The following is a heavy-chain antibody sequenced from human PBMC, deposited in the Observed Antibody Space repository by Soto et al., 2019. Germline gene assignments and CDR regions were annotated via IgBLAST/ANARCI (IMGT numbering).Heavy chain of an antibody. V-gene: IGHV4-38-2*02. J-gene: IGHJ4*02. CDR3: AGEKVGTTFFDN. CDR1: GFAISRGYY. D-gene: IGHD1-1*01. CDR2: IYPSVSS. Sequence: SETLSLTCSVSGFAISRGYYWSWVRQPPGKGLEWIGSIYPSVSSYHNPSLATRLRLSIDTSKNQFTLNLTSVTAADTALYFCAGEKVGTTFFDNWGQGIKVTVYS.